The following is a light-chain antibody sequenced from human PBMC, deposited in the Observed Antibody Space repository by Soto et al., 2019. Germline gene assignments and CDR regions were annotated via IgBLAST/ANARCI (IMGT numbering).Light chain of an antibody. CDR3: MQALQTFT. V-gene: IGKV3-20*01. J-gene: IGKJ5*01. CDR2: ASS. CDR1: QGRGSNF. Sequence: EIVLTQSPGTLSLSPGERATLSCKTSQGRGSNFLAWYQHKPGQAPRLLIYASSNRATGIPDRFSGSGSGTDFTLKISRVEAEDVGGYYCMQALQTFTFGQGTRLENK.